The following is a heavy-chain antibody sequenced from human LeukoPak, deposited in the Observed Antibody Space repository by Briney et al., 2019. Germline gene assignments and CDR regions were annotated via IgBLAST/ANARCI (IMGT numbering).Heavy chain of an antibody. CDR2: ISSSSSTI. D-gene: IGHD6-6*01. V-gene: IGHV3-48*02. J-gene: IGHJ3*02. Sequence: PGGSLRLSCAASGFTLSTYTMNWVRQAPGKGLQWFSYISSSSSTIYYADSVKGRFTISRDNAKNSLYLQMNGLRDEDTAVYYCAREYSSSSGRAFDIWGQGTMVTVSS. CDR1: GFTLSTYT. CDR3: AREYSSSSGRAFDI.